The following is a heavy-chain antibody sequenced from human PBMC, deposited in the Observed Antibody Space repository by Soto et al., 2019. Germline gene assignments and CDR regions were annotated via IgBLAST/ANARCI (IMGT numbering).Heavy chain of an antibody. CDR2: IYPSDSDT. CDR3: ARRQGGYSRYFDY. J-gene: IGHJ4*02. D-gene: IGHD5-12*01. Sequence: GESLKISCKGSGYNFPTYWIAWARQMPGKGLECMGIIYPSDSDTRYSPSFQGQVTISADKSISTAYLQWSSLKASDTAMYYCARRQGGYSRYFDYWGLGTLVTVSS. CDR1: GYNFPTYW. V-gene: IGHV5-51*01.